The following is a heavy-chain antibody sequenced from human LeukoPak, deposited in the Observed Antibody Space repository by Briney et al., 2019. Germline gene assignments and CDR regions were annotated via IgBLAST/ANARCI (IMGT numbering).Heavy chain of an antibody. CDR1: GFTFSGSA. V-gene: IGHV3-73*01. CDR3: ARASVAVAGPGIFDY. CDR2: IRSKANSYAT. J-gene: IGHJ4*02. Sequence: GGSLKLSCAASGFTFSGSAMHWVRQASGKGLEWVGRIRSKANSYATAYAASVKGRFTISRDNSKNTLYLQMNSLGADDTAVYYCARASVAVAGPGIFDYWGQGALVTVSS. D-gene: IGHD6-19*01.